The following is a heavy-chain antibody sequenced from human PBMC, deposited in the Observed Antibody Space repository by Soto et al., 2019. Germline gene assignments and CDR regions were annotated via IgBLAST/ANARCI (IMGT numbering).Heavy chain of an antibody. CDR3: ARGGVAGDFDAFDI. CDR1: LGSVGRYA. J-gene: IGHJ3*02. V-gene: IGHV1-69*13. D-gene: IGHD6-19*01. CDR2: IIPIFGTA. Sequence: AVEVSLKDCLGSVGRYAISWVRQAAGQGLEWMGGIIPIFGTANYAQKFQGRVTITADESTSTAYMELSSLRSEDTAVYYCARGGVAGDFDAFDIWGQGTMVTVSS.